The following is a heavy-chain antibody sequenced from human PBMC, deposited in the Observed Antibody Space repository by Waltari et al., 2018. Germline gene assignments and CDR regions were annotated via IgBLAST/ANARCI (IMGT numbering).Heavy chain of an antibody. J-gene: IGHJ3*01. CDR1: GGSISSSSYS. Sequence: QLQLQESGPGLLKPSETLSLTCTVSGGSISSSSYSWGGSRQPPGKGLEWIADLYYTGTPYYNPSLKSRVTISVDTSRNQFSLKLSSVTAADTAVYFCARRSGYYDLWGQGTMVTVSS. CDR2: LYYTGTP. V-gene: IGHV4-39*07. CDR3: ARRSGYYDL. D-gene: IGHD3-3*01.